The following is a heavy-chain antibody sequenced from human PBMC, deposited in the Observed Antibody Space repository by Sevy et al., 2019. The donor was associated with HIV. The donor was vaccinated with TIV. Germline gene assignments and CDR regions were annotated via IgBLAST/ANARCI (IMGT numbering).Heavy chain of an antibody. CDR2: IQYDGSNK. CDR3: VKEGGGEGGDH. CDR1: GFSYSSYG. Sequence: GGSLRLSCAASGFSYSSYGMLWVRQAPGKGLEWVAYIQYDGSNKDYADSVKGRFTISRDNSKNTLDLQMNSLRVEDTAVYYCVKEGGGEGGDHWGQGTLVTVSS. D-gene: IGHD2-21*01. V-gene: IGHV3-30*02. J-gene: IGHJ4*02.